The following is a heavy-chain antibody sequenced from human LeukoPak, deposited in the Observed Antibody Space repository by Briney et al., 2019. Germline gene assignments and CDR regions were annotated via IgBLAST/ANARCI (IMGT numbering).Heavy chain of an antibody. Sequence: ASVKVSCKASGYTFTGYYMHWVRQAPGQGLEWMEWINPNSGGTNYAQKFQGRVTMTRDTSISTAYMELSRLRSDDTAVYYCARGGRATVRFYYGMDVWGQGTLVTVSS. J-gene: IGHJ6*02. CDR1: GYTFTGYY. V-gene: IGHV1-2*02. CDR2: INPNSGGT. CDR3: ARGGRATVRFYYGMDV. D-gene: IGHD4-17*01.